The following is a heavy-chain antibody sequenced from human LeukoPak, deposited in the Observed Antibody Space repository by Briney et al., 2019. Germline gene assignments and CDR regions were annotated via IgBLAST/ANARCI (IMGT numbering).Heavy chain of an antibody. CDR3: AKGSHGYSSSSADY. CDR2: ISSTTIYT. D-gene: IGHD6-6*01. Sequence: KPGGSLRLSCAASGFTFSDYYMSWIRQAPGKGLEWVSYISSTTIYTDYTDSVKGRFTMSRDNAKNSLYLQMNSLRAEDTAVYSCAKGSHGYSSSSADYWGQGTLVTVSS. J-gene: IGHJ4*02. V-gene: IGHV3-11*05. CDR1: GFTFSDYY.